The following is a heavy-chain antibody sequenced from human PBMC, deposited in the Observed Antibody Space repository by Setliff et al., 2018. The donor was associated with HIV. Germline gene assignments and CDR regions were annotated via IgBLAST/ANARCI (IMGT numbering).Heavy chain of an antibody. Sequence: AASVKVSCKAFGYTFSTNAIHWVRQAPGQRLEWMGYINASDDNTRYSEKFQGRVTITRDTSANTAYMELSSLGSEDTAVYYCARGSCSGCYLSDYWGLGTLVTVSS. CDR2: INASDDNT. J-gene: IGHJ4*02. D-gene: IGHD6-19*01. CDR1: GYTFSTNA. CDR3: ARGSCSGCYLSDY. V-gene: IGHV1-3*01.